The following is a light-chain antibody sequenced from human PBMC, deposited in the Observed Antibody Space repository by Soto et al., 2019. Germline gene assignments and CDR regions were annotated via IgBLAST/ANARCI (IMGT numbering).Light chain of an antibody. CDR2: DGS. CDR3: QQYGSSPT. CDR1: QSVSSNY. J-gene: IGKJ1*01. V-gene: IGKV3-20*01. Sequence: ETVLTQSPGTLSLSPGERATLSCRSSQSVSSNYLAWYQQKPGEARRLLIYDGSSRAPGIPDRFSGSGSGTDFTLTISRLEPEDFAMYYCQQYGSSPTFGQGTKLEIK.